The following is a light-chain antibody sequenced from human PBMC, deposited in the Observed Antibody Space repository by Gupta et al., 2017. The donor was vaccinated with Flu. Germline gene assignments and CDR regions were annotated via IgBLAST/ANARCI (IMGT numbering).Light chain of an antibody. J-gene: IGLJ2*01. CDR3: SSYTNANTVVV. V-gene: IGLV2-14*01. CDR1: SSDIGGYDY. CDR2: EVS. Sequence: SSDIGGYDYGSGYQQHPGKAPKLMLFEVSRRPAGSSDRFSGSRSGNTASLTISGRLAEDEAFYYCSSYTNANTVVVFGGGTKLTVL.